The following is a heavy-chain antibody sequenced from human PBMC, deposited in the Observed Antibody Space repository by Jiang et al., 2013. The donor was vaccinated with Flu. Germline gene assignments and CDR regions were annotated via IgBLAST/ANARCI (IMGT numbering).Heavy chain of an antibody. D-gene: IGHD2/OR15-2a*01. CDR1: GFTFSSYG. V-gene: IGHV3-23*01. J-gene: IGHJ4*02. CDR3: AKMGGNYFGNSALDY. CDR2: ISGSGGTT. Sequence: LESGGGLVQPGGSLRLSCVASGFTFSSYGMTWVRQAPEEGLVWVSDISGSGGTTNYADSVKGRFTISRDNSKTTLYLEMNSLRAEDTAIYYCAKMGGNYFGNSALDYWGQGTLVTVSS.